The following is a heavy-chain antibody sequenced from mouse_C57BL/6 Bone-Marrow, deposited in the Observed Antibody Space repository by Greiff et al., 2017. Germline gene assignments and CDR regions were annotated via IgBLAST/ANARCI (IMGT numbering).Heavy chain of an antibody. CDR1: GYTFTSYW. Sequence: QVQLKQPGAELVKPGASVKLSCKASGYTFTSYWMHWVKQRPGQGLEWIGMIHPNSGSTNYNEKFKSKAKLTVDKSSSTAYMQLSSLTSEDSAVYYCARGDYYGSSWYFAVWGTGTTVTVAS. D-gene: IGHD1-1*01. CDR2: IHPNSGST. CDR3: ARGDYYGSSWYFAV. V-gene: IGHV1-64*01. J-gene: IGHJ1*03.